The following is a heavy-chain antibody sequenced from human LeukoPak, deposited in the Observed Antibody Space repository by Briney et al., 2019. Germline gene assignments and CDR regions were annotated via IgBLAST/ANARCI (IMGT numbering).Heavy chain of an antibody. CDR2: ITGSGSGT. CDR3: AKAFSAYENWPPNWFDP. V-gene: IGHV3-23*01. CDR1: GLTFGSHG. D-gene: IGHD5-12*01. Sequence: GGSLRLSCAASGLTFGSHGMTWVRQTPGKGLEWVSGITGSGSGTYYADSVKGRLTISRDNSKNTLYLQMSSLRAEDTAVYYCAKAFSAYENWPPNWFDPWGQGTLVTVSS. J-gene: IGHJ5*02.